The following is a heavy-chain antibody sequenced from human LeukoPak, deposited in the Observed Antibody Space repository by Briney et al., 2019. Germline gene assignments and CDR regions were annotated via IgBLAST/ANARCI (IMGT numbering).Heavy chain of an antibody. CDR2: TYYSGST. J-gene: IGHJ4*02. CDR3: ARDSGSSEGIAY. D-gene: IGHD1-26*01. Sequence: PSETLSLTCTVSGGSISSSSYYWGWIRQPPGKGLEWIGSTYYSGSTYYNPSLKSRVTISVDTSKNQFSLKLSSVAAADTAVYYCARDSGSSEGIAYWGQGTLVTVSS. CDR1: GGSISSSSYY. V-gene: IGHV4-39*07.